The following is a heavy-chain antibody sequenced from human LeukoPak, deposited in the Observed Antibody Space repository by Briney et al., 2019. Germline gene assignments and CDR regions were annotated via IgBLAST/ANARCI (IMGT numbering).Heavy chain of an antibody. D-gene: IGHD4-17*01. CDR2: VYYSAST. CDR3: ARGIMTTVPTFDY. CDR1: GGSINGYY. Sequence: PETLSLTCTVSGGSINGYYWSWMRQPPGKGLEWIGYVYYSASTNYNPSLKSRVTISVDTSKKQFSLRLSSVTAAETAVYYCARGIMTTVPTFDYWGQGTQVTVSS. J-gene: IGHJ4*02. V-gene: IGHV4-59*01.